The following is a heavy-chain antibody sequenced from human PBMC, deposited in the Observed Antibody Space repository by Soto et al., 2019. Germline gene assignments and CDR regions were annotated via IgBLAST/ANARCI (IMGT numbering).Heavy chain of an antibody. V-gene: IGHV5-51*01. CDR2: MYPDDSDI. CDR3: ATAYVYDFENSNYYRDAFDI. Sequence: LGESLKISCTASGYSFSFCWIGWVRQMPGKGLEWMAIMYPDDSDIRYSPSFEAHVTISADKSTSTAFLQWSSLKASDTAMYYCATAYVYDFENSNYYRDAFDIWGQGTLVTVSS. CDR1: GYSFSFCW. J-gene: IGHJ3*02. D-gene: IGHD3-22*01.